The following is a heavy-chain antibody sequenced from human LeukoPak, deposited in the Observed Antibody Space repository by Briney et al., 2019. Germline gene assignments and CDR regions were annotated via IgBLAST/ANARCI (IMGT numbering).Heavy chain of an antibody. CDR1: GDSMSGYS. CDR2: IYSSYFT. CDR3: ARVHIVTGTYFDS. J-gene: IGHJ4*02. D-gene: IGHD3-10*01. V-gene: IGHV4-4*07. Sequence: SETLSLTCTVSGDSMSGYSWSWLRQPAGKELEWIGRIYSSYFTECNLSLDGRVTMSIDTSKNQFSLMLDSVTAADTAVYYCARVHIVTGTYFDSWGQGALVTVSS.